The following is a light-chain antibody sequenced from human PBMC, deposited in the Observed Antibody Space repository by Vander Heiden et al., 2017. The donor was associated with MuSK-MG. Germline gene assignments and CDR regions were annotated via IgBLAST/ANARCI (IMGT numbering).Light chain of an antibody. CDR1: NSDVGAYNF. CDR2: GVT. J-gene: IGLJ2*01. CDR3: CSYAGSYVV. Sequence: QSALTQPRSVSGSPGQSVTISCPGTNSDVGAYNFVSWYQQHPGKAPKLMIYGVTKRPSGVPDRFAGSKSVNTASLTITGLQAEDDADYYCCSYAGSYVVFGGGTKLTVL. V-gene: IGLV2-11*01.